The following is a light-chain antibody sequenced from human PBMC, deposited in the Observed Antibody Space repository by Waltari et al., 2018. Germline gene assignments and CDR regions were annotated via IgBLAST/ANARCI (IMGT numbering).Light chain of an antibody. CDR1: QSISSY. CDR3: QQSYSTPSYT. Sequence: DIQMTQSPSSLSASVGDRVTITCRASQSISSYLNWYQQKPGTAPKLLIYAASSLQSGVPSRFRGSGSGTDFTLTISSLQPEDFATYSCQQSYSTPSYTFGQGTKLEIK. CDR2: AAS. J-gene: IGKJ2*01. V-gene: IGKV1-39*01.